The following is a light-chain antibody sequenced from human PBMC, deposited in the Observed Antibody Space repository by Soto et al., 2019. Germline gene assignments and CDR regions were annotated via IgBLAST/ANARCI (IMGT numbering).Light chain of an antibody. V-gene: IGKV1-5*01. J-gene: IGKJ1*01. CDR2: HAS. Sequence: DLQMTQSPSTLPASVGDRVTITCRASQSISDWLAWYQQKPGTAPKVLINHASSLQSGVPSRFSGSGSGTEFTITIRRPQPDDFASYQCQQYNRHSFGQGTKVEIK. CDR1: QSISDW. CDR3: QQYNRHS.